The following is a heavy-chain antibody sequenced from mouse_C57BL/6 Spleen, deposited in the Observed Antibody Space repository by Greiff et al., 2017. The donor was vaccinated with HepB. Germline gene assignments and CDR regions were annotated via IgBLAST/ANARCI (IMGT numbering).Heavy chain of an antibody. J-gene: IGHJ3*01. D-gene: IGHD2-4*01. V-gene: IGHV2-2*01. CDR2: IWSGGST. Sequence: QVQLQQSGPGLVQPSQSLSITCTVSGFSLTSYGVHWVRQSPGKGLEWLGVIWSGGSTDYNAAFISRLSISKDNSKSQVFFKMNSLQADDTAIYYCARNEGLSPYDYDGAWFAYWGQGTLVTVSA. CDR3: ARNEGLSPYDYDGAWFAY. CDR1: GFSLTSYG.